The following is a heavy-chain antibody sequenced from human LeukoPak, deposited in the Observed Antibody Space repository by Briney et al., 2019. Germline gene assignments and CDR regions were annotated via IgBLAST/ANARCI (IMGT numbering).Heavy chain of an antibody. D-gene: IGHD3-10*01. V-gene: IGHV3-21*01. J-gene: IGHJ6*04. CDR3: ARDPGSGSYYPPGYYYGMDV. CDR2: ISSSSSYI. CDR1: GFTFSSYS. Sequence: PGGSLRLSCAASGFTFSSYSMNWVRQAPGKGLEWVSSISSSSSYIYYADSVKGRFTISRDNAKNSLYLQMNSLRAEDTAVYYCARDPGSGSYYPPGYYYGMDVWGKGTTVTVSS.